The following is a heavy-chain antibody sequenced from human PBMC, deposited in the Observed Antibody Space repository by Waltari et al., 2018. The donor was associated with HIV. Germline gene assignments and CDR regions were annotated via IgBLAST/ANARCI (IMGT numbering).Heavy chain of an antibody. CDR2: IKTKGDGGAT. CDR1: GSTLTSVR. Sequence: EVQLVESGGDLLKPGGCLRLSCVASGSTLTSVRISWVRQAPGKGLEWVGRIKTKGDGGATDYAAAVKGRFTISRDDSKNTVYLQMNSLKIEDTAVYYCTSEEDYGSGSHFDYWGQGTLVTVSS. D-gene: IGHD3-10*01. CDR3: TSEEDYGSGSHFDY. J-gene: IGHJ4*02. V-gene: IGHV3-15*01.